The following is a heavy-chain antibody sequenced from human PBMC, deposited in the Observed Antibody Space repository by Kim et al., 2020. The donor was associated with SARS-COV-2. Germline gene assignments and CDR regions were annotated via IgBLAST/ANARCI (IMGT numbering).Heavy chain of an antibody. J-gene: IGHJ5*02. CDR1: GSGFGTYW. Sequence: GESLKISCQTSGSGFGTYWLGWVRQMPGKGLEWMGIIHLHYSRTKYSPSFQGQVTISADKSINTAYLQWSSLKASDTGIYYCASALNGNFYWDRWGQGTLVSVSS. CDR2: IHLHYSRT. CDR3: ASALNGNFYWDR. D-gene: IGHD1-26*01. V-gene: IGHV5-51*01.